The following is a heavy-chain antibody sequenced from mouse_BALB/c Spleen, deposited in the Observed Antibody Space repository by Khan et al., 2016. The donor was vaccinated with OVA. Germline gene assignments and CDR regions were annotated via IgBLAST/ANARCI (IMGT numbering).Heavy chain of an antibody. CDR1: GYSITSDYA. Sequence: EVQLVESGPGLVKPSQSLSLTCTVTGYSITSDYAWNWIRQFPGNKLEWMGFISYSGNNNYNPFNKSLTFTTRNTSKNLFFLQLNSVTTEDTATYYCARVYGGDFDYWGQGTTLTVSS. CDR2: ISYSGNN. CDR3: ARVYGGDFDY. J-gene: IGHJ2*01. V-gene: IGHV3-2*02. D-gene: IGHD1-1*01.